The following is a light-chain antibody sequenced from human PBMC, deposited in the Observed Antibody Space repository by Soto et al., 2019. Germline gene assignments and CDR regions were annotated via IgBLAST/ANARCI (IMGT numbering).Light chain of an antibody. J-gene: IGKJ5*01. CDR2: SAS. CDR3: QQYYDWPIT. V-gene: IGKV3-15*01. CDR1: QSISTL. Sequence: EIVLPQSPATLSVSPGASATLSCRASQSISTLLAWYQQKPGQAPRLLIYSASTRATGIPARFSGSGSGADFTLTISSLQSEDFAVYYCQQYYDWPITVGQGTRLEIK.